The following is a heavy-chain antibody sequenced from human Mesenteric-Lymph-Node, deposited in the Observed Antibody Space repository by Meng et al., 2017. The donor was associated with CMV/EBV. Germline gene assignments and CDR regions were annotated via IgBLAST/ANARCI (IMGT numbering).Heavy chain of an antibody. CDR3: AKAPLKGVAATIYYFDH. D-gene: IGHD1-26*01. V-gene: IGHV3-23*01. CDR1: GFTFSRYG. CDR2: IRGSGGTT. Sequence: GESLKISCAASGFTFSRYGMNWVRQAPGQGLEWVASIRGSGGTTYYADSVKGRFTISRDNSEDTVYLQMNSLRVEDTAVYYCAKAPLKGVAATIYYFDHWGQGTLVTVSS. J-gene: IGHJ4*02.